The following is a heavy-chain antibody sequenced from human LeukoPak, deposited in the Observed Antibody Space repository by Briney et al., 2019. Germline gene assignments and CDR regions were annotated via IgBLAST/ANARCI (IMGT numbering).Heavy chain of an antibody. J-gene: IGHJ4*02. V-gene: IGHV3-9*01. CDR3: ARSGILDY. D-gene: IGHD3-3*01. CDR1: GFTFDDYA. Sequence: GGSLRLSCAASGFTFDDYAMHWVRQAPGKGLEWVSGISWNSGSIGYADSVKGRFTISRDNSKNTLYLQMNSLRAEDTAVYYCARSGILDYWGQGTLVTVSS. CDR2: ISWNSGSI.